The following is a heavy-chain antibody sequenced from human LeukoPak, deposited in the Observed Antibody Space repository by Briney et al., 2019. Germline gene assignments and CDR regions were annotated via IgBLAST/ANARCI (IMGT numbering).Heavy chain of an antibody. CDR2: IYYSGTT. CDR3: AISIYYYSTGYYSYYYYYYRMDV. V-gene: IGHV4-59*01. CDR1: GCTSSGNN. J-gene: IGHJ6*02. Sequence: SENLSCNATGSGCTSSGNNWRWNRHRPGKGLKWIVNIYYSGTTNYNHSLNRLVTISVATSKNQFSLQLSPVTDEDTAEYYGAISIYYYSTGYYSYYYYYYRMDVWSQGTTVTVSS. D-gene: IGHD3-22*01.